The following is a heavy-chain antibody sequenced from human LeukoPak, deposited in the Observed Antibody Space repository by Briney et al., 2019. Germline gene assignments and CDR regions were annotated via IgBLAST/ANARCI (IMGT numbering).Heavy chain of an antibody. CDR1: GFTFRDYY. Sequence: GAPVRVSCKASGFTFRDYYVQWVRQVPGQGLEWVGWMYFNSGATKYAPKFQGRVTLTGDTSINTVYMELVSLGSDDTAMYYCAREGSSASGQDWYAFDIWGQETMVTVSS. CDR3: AREGSSASGQDWYAFDI. J-gene: IGHJ3*02. CDR2: MYFNSGAT. V-gene: IGHV1-2*02. D-gene: IGHD5-12*01.